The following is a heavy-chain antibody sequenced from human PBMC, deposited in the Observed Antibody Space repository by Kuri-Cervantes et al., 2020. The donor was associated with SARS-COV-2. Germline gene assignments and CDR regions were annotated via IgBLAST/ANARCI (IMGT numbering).Heavy chain of an antibody. J-gene: IGHJ5*02. CDR2: MNPDTGNA. Sequence: ASVKVSCKASGYTFTNNDINWVRQASGQGLEWMGWMNPDTGNAGYAQKFQGRVTLTTETSTSSAYMELRSLRSDDTAAYFCARDHHPNIGPTIHDHWGQGTLVTVSS. V-gene: IGHV1-8*02. CDR3: ARDHHPNIGPTIHDH. CDR1: GYTFTNND. D-gene: IGHD2-2*01.